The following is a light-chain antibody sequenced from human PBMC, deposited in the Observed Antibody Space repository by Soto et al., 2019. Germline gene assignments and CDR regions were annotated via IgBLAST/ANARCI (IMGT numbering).Light chain of an antibody. CDR2: NAS. CDR3: QHYKSDSEA. Sequence: IRMTQSPSTLSAFVGDRVTITCRASQSVXLPLAWYQQKPGKAPEFLXANASNLERGGPSRLSGSGSGTEFTLTISSLQPDYFANYYFQHYKSDSEAFGQGTKVDIK. J-gene: IGKJ1*01. CDR1: QSVXLP. V-gene: IGKV1-5*01.